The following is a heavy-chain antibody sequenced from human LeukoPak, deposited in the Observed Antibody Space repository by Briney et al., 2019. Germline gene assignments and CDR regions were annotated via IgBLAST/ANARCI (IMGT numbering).Heavy chain of an antibody. J-gene: IGHJ4*02. CDR1: GFTFSSYA. V-gene: IGHV3-30-3*01. Sequence: GRSLRLSCAASGFTFSSYAMHWVRQAPGKGLEWVAVILYDGSNKYYADSVKGRFTISRDNSKNTLYLQMNSLRAEDTAVYYCARSETPMADPFDYWGQGTLVTVSS. CDR3: ARSETPMADPFDY. CDR2: ILYDGSNK. D-gene: IGHD3-10*01.